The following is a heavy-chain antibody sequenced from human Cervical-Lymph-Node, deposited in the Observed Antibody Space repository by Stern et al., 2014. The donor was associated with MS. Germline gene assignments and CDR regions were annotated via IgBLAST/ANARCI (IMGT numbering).Heavy chain of an antibody. J-gene: IGHJ4*02. CDR2: ISYDGDNK. Sequence: VQLVESGGGVVQPGRSLRLSCAASGFTFDSYAMHWVRQTPGKGLEWVAVISYDGDNKYYADSLKGRFTISRYNSKKTPYLLMNSRRPEDTAVYSCARERFSSSSRLFDYWGQGALVTVTS. CDR1: GFTFDSYA. V-gene: IGHV3-30-3*01. D-gene: IGHD6-6*01. CDR3: ARERFSSSSRLFDY.